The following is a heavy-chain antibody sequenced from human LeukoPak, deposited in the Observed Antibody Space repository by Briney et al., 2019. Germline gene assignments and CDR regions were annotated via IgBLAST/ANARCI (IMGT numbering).Heavy chain of an antibody. Sequence: PGGSLRLSCAVSGFTFSSYGMHWVRQAPGKGLVWVSRINSDGSSTSYADSVKGRFTISRDNAKNTLYLQMNSLRAEDTAVYYCARDLYGDYPDYWGQGTLVTVSS. V-gene: IGHV3-74*01. CDR2: INSDGSST. CDR3: ARDLYGDYPDY. D-gene: IGHD4-17*01. J-gene: IGHJ4*02. CDR1: GFTFSSYG.